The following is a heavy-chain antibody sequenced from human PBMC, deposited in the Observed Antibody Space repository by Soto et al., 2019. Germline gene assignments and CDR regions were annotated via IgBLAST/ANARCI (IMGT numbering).Heavy chain of an antibody. J-gene: IGHJ4*02. CDR2: IYYSGST. Sequence: SETLSLTCTVSGGSISSYYWSWIRHPPGKKLEWIGNIYYSGSTNYNPSLESRVTMSVDTSKNQFSLKLYSVTTADTAVYYCAREPNYFDYWGQGTLVTVSS. V-gene: IGHV4-59*01. CDR1: GGSISSYY. CDR3: AREPNYFDY.